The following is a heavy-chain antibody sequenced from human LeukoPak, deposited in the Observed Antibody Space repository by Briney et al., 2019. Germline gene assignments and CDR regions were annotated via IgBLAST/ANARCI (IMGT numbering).Heavy chain of an antibody. Sequence: PGGSLRLSCAASGFSVRSNYMSWVRQAPGKGLEWVSVIYSAGSTYYADSVKGRFTISRDNSKNTLYLQMNSLRAEDTAVYYCAREMGVATGTALYYWGQGTLVTVSS. CDR3: AREMGVATGTALYY. J-gene: IGHJ4*02. CDR2: IYSAGST. V-gene: IGHV3-53*01. CDR1: GFSVRSNY. D-gene: IGHD2-15*01.